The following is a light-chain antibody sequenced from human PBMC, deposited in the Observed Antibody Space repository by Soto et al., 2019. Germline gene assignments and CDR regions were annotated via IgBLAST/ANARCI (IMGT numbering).Light chain of an antibody. CDR1: HSVSGRY. CDR3: QQYGSSPLLT. J-gene: IGKJ4*01. V-gene: IGKV3-20*01. CDR2: DAS. Sequence: IVLTQSPDTLSLSPGEGATLSCRASHSVSGRYLAWYQQKPGQAPRLLIYDASSRATCIPDRFSGSGSGTDFTLTISSLEPEDSAVYYCQQYGSSPLLTFGGGTKVEIK.